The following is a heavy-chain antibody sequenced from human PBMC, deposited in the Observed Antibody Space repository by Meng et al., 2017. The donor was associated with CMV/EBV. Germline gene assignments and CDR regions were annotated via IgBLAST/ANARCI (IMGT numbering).Heavy chain of an antibody. D-gene: IGHD3-3*01. V-gene: IGHV4-34*01. Sequence: SQTLSLTCAVYGGSFSGYYWSWIRQPPGKGLEWIGEINHSGSTNYNPSLKSRVTISVDTSKNQFSLKLSPVTAADTAVYYCARGDPVLRFLEWLPRYYGMDVWGQGTTVTVSS. CDR1: GGSFSGYY. CDR3: ARGDPVLRFLEWLPRYYGMDV. CDR2: INHSGST. J-gene: IGHJ6*02.